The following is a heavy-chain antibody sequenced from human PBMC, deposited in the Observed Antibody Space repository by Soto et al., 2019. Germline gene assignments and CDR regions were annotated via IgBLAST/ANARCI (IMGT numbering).Heavy chain of an antibody. Sequence: QVQLQESGPGLVKPSQTLSLTCTVSGGSISSGGYYWSWIRQHPGKGLEWIGYIYYSGGTYYNPSLKSRVTISVDTSKNQFSLKLSSVTAADTAVYYCARRSRVVITSWFDPWGQGTLVTVSS. CDR1: GGSISSGGYY. J-gene: IGHJ5*02. V-gene: IGHV4-31*03. D-gene: IGHD3-22*01. CDR2: IYYSGGT. CDR3: ARRSRVVITSWFDP.